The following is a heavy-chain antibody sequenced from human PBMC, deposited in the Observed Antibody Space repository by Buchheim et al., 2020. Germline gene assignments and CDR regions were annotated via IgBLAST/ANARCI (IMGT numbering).Heavy chain of an antibody. CDR3: ARSTIVIIATAPEY. Sequence: EVQLVESGGGLVQPGGSLRLSCAASGFTFSTYWMNWVRQAPGKGLEWVANIKQDGSEKYYVDSVKGRFTLSSDNAKNSLYLQMNSLRAEDTAVYYCARSTIVIIATAPEYWGQGTL. D-gene: IGHD2/OR15-2a*01. J-gene: IGHJ4*02. CDR1: GFTFSTYW. CDR2: IKQDGSEK. V-gene: IGHV3-7*01.